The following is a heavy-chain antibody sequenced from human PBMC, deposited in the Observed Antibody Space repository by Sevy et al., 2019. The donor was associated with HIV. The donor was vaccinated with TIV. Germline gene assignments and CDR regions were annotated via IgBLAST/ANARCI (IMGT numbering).Heavy chain of an antibody. D-gene: IGHD2-21*02. CDR3: ASDSGYCGGDCYGPGGY. CDR1: GFTFSSYA. V-gene: IGHV3-30-3*01. J-gene: IGHJ4*02. CDR2: ISYDDGSNR. Sequence: GGSLRLSCAASGFTFSSYALHWVRQAPGKGLEWVAVISYDDGSNRNYADSVKGRFTISRDNSKNTVYLQMNSLRPEDTAVYYCASDSGYCGGDCYGPGGYWGQGTLVTVSS.